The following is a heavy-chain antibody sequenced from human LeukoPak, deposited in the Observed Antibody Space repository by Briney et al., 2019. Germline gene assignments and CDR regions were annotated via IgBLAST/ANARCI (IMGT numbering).Heavy chain of an antibody. CDR3: ASSDCSSSGCQIFGSEAFDF. CDR1: GGTFSSYA. CDR2: IIPILGIA. D-gene: IGHD2-2*01. J-gene: IGHJ1*01. V-gene: IGHV1-69*04. Sequence: SVKVSCKASGGTFSSYAISWVRQAPGQGLEWMGRIIPILGIANYAQKFQGRVTITADKSTSTAYMELSSLRSEDTAVYYCASSDCSSSGCQIFGSEAFDFWGPGTLVTVSS.